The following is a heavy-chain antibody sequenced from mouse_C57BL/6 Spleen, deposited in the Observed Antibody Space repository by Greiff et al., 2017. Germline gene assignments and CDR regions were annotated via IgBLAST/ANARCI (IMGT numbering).Heavy chain of an antibody. J-gene: IGHJ2*01. CDR1: GYTFTDYE. CDR2: IDPETGGT. D-gene: IGHD2-4*01. Sequence: VQLQQSGAELVRPGASVTLSCKASGYTFTDYEMHWVKQTPVHGLEWIGAIDPETGGTAYNQKFKGKAILTADKSSSTAYMELRSLTSEDSAVYYCMRDYDGYFDYWGQGTTLTVSS. CDR3: MRDYDGYFDY. V-gene: IGHV1-15*01.